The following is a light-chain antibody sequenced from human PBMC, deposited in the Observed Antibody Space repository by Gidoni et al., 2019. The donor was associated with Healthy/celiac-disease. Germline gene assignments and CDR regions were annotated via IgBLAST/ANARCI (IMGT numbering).Light chain of an antibody. CDR3: QAWDSSTAV. CDR1: KLGDKY. Sequence: SYELTQPPSVPVSPGQTASITCSGDKLGDKYACWYQQKPGQYPVLVIYQDSKRPSGIPERFSGSNSGNTATLTISGTQAMDEADYYCQAWDSSTAVFGGGTKLTVL. V-gene: IGLV3-1*01. CDR2: QDS. J-gene: IGLJ2*01.